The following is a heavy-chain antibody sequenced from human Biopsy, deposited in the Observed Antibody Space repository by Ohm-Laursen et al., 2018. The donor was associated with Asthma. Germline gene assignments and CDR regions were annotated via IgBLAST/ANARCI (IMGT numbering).Heavy chain of an antibody. CDR1: GFMFRCSG. V-gene: IGHV3-30*18. D-gene: IGHD5-12*01. Sequence: SLRLSSPAFGFMFRCSGMHWVRQAPGKGLEWVAVISYDGNHKFYEDSVKGRFTISRDNSKNTLYLQMNSLRTEDTAVYYCAKRRGYSGHDNDYWGQGTLVIVSS. J-gene: IGHJ4*02. CDR3: AKRRGYSGHDNDY. CDR2: ISYDGNHK.